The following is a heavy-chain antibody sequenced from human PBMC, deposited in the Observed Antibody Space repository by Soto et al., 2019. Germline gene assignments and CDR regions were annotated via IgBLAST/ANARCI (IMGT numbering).Heavy chain of an antibody. Sequence: ASVKVSCKASGYTFTSYGISWVRQAPGQGLEWMGWISAYNGNTNYAQKLQGRVTMTTDTSTSTAYMELRSLRSDDTAVYYCARVHTSLVVPNGWFDPWGQGTLVTGSS. J-gene: IGHJ5*02. CDR2: ISAYNGNT. CDR3: ARVHTSLVVPNGWFDP. D-gene: IGHD2-21*01. V-gene: IGHV1-18*01. CDR1: GYTFTSYG.